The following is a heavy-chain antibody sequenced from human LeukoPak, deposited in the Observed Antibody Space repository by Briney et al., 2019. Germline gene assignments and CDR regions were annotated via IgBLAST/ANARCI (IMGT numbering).Heavy chain of an antibody. J-gene: IGHJ4*02. CDR1: GFTFSSYA. CDR3: AKGIKWELPFDY. D-gene: IGHD1-26*01. CDR2: ISYDGSNK. V-gene: IGHV3-30*04. Sequence: GGSLRLSCAASGFTFSSYAMHWVRQAPGKGLEWVAVISYDGSNKYYADSVKGRFTISRDNSKNTLYLQMNSLRAEDTAVYYCAKGIKWELPFDYWGQGTLVTVSS.